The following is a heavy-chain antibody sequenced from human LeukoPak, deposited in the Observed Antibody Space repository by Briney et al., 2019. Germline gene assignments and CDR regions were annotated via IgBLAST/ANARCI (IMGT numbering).Heavy chain of an antibody. CDR3: ARDLDVGYRYFDY. CDR2: ITQDGSEK. Sequence: PGGSLRLSCAASGFTFSSYWMSWVRQAPGKGLEGGANITQDGSEKYYVDSVKGRFTISRDNAKNSLYLQMNSLRAEDTAVYYCARDLDVGYRYFDYWGQGTLVTVSS. CDR1: GFTFSSYW. J-gene: IGHJ4*02. V-gene: IGHV3-7*01. D-gene: IGHD3/OR15-3a*01.